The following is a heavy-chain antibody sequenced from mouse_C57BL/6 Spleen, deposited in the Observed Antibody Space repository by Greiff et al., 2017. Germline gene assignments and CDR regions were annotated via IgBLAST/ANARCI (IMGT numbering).Heavy chain of an antibody. J-gene: IGHJ3*01. CDR2: IYPGSGST. CDR1: GYTFTSYW. D-gene: IGHD2-4*01. V-gene: IGHV1-55*01. Sequence: QVQLQQPGADLVKPGASVKMSCKASGYTFTSYWITWVKQRPGQGLEWIGDIYPGSGSTNYNEKFKSKATLTVDTSSSTAYMQLSSLTSEDSAVYYCAREEGYDYVLFAYWGQGTLVTVSA. CDR3: AREEGYDYVLFAY.